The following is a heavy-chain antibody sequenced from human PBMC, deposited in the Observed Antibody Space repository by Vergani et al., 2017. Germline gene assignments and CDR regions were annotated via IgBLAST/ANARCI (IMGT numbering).Heavy chain of an antibody. Sequence: EVQLVESGGGLVKPGGSLRLSCAASGFTFSSYSMNWVRQAPGKGLEWVSSISSSSSYIYYADSVKGRFTIASDNAKNSLYLQMKSLRAEDTAVYYCAREGVGDFDYWGQGTLVTVSS. V-gene: IGHV3-21*01. CDR1: GFTFSSYS. CDR2: ISSSSSYI. J-gene: IGHJ4*02. D-gene: IGHD3-3*01. CDR3: AREGVGDFDY.